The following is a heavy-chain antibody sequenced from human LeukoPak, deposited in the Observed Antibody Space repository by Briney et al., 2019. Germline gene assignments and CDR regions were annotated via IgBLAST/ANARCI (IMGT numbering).Heavy chain of an antibody. CDR3: ARGGYYGSGSYDWFDP. CDR2: ISAYNGNT. CDR1: GYTFTSYG. V-gene: IGHV1-18*01. J-gene: IGHJ5*02. D-gene: IGHD3-10*01. Sequence: GASVKVSCKASGYTFTSYGISWVRQAPGQGLEWMGWISAYNGNTNYAQKLQGRVTMTTDTSTSTAYMELRSLRSDGTAVYYCARGGYYGSGSYDWFDPWGQGTLVTVSS.